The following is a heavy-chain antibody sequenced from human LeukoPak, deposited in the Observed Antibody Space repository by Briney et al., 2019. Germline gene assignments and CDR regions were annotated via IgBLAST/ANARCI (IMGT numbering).Heavy chain of an antibody. J-gene: IGHJ4*02. CDR1: GGSISSTSYY. V-gene: IGHV4-39*01. D-gene: IGHD2-2*01. CDR2: IFNSGNT. CDR3: ARQDIVIVPAQIDF. Sequence: PSETLSLTCTVFGGSISSTSYYWGSIRQPPGKGLEWIGNIFNSGNTYYNPSLKSRVTISVDTSKNQFSLNLSSVTAADTAVYYCARQDIVIVPAQIDFWGQGTLVTVSS.